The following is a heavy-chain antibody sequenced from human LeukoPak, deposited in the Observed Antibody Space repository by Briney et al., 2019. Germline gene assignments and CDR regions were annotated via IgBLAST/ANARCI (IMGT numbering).Heavy chain of an antibody. Sequence: GRSLRLSCAASGFTFSSYGMHWVRQAPGKGLEWVAVISYDGSNKYYADSVKGRFTISRDNAKNSLYLQMNSLRAEDTAVYYCAREWDDSRGTRAYWGQGTLVTVSS. D-gene: IGHD3-22*01. CDR1: GFTFSSYG. J-gene: IGHJ4*02. CDR2: ISYDGSNK. V-gene: IGHV3-30*03. CDR3: AREWDDSRGTRAY.